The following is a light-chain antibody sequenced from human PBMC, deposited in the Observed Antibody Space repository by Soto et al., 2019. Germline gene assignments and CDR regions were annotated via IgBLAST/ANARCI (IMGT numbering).Light chain of an antibody. CDR2: EVS. Sequence: QSVLTQPASVSGSPGQSITISCTGTSSDVGGYNYVSWNQQHPGKAPKLMIYEVSNRPSGVSNRFSGSKSGNTASLAITGLQAEDEADYYCQSYDSSLSGYVFGTGTKLTVL. CDR1: SSDVGGYNY. V-gene: IGLV2-14*01. J-gene: IGLJ1*01. CDR3: QSYDSSLSGYV.